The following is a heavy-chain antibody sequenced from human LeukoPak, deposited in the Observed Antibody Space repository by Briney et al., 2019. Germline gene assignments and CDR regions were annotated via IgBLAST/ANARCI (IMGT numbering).Heavy chain of an antibody. Sequence: GGSLRLSCAASGFTFSSYWMHWVRQAPGKGLVWVSRINTDGSSTNYADYVKGRFTISRDNAQNSLYLQMNSLRAEDTAIYYCVRDRGTYRPIDYWGQGTLVTVSS. J-gene: IGHJ4*02. V-gene: IGHV3-74*01. CDR2: INTDGSST. CDR1: GFTFSSYW. D-gene: IGHD1-26*01. CDR3: VRDRGTYRPIDY.